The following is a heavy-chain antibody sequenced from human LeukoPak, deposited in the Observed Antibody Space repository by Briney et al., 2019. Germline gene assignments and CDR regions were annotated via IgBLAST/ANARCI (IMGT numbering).Heavy chain of an antibody. J-gene: IGHJ4*02. CDR1: GYTFTSYD. V-gene: IGHV1-8*01. CDR2: MNPNSGNT. D-gene: IGHD3-22*01. Sequence: ASVKVSCKASGYTFTSYDINWVRQATGQGLEWMGWMNPNSGNTGYAQKFQGRVTMTRNTSISTAYMELSSLRSEDTAVYYCALYYDSSAVYFDCWGQRTLVTVSS. CDR3: ALYYDSSAVYFDC.